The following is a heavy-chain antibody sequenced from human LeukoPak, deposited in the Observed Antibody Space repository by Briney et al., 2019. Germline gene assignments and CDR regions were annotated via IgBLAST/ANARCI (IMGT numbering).Heavy chain of an antibody. J-gene: IGHJ6*04. CDR1: GYTFTSNG. CDR2: ISADNGNT. V-gene: IGHV1-18*01. D-gene: IGHD3-10*01. Sequence: ASLKVSCTASGYTFTSNGISWVRQAPGQGLEWMGWISADNGNTNYAETLKGRVTITTDKSTSTPYLQMNSLRSGDPAVYYCARDYGRKGGMGVWGKGTTVTVSS. CDR3: ARDYGRKGGMGV.